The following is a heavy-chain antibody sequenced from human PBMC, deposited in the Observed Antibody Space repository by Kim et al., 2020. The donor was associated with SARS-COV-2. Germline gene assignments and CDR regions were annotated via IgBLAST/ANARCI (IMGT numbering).Heavy chain of an antibody. J-gene: IGHJ6*02. CDR3: ARDLGSGWSYYYYGMDV. D-gene: IGHD6-19*01. CDR1: GGSISSYY. Sequence: SETLSLTCTVSGGSISSYYWSWIRQPPGKGLEWIGYIYYSGSTNYNPSLKSRVTISVDTSKNQFSLKLSSVTAADTAVYYCARDLGSGWSYYYYGMDVWGQGTTVTVSS. V-gene: IGHV4-59*01. CDR2: IYYSGST.